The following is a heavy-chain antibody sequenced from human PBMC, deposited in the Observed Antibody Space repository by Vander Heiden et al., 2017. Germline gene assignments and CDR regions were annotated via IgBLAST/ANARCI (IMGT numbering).Heavy chain of an antibody. Sequence: QVPLVQSGAEVQKPGASVTVSCTASGYTFTGYYMHGVRQAPGQGLECMGWINPNSGGTNYAQKLQGRVTMTRDTSISTAYMELSRMRSDETAVYYCARVPHMTTGTTYYYYYGMDVWGEGTTVTVSS. CDR3: ARVPHMTTGTTYYYYYGMDV. V-gene: IGHV1-2*02. CDR1: GYTFTGYY. J-gene: IGHJ6*04. D-gene: IGHD4-17*01. CDR2: INPNSGGT.